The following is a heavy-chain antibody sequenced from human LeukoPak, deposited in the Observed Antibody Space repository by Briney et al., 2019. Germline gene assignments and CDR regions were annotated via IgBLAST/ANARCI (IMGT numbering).Heavy chain of an antibody. D-gene: IGHD4-23*01. CDR2: IKSKTDGGTT. Sequence: GGSLRLSCAASGFIFSSYGMHWVRQAPGKGLEWVGRIKSKTDGGTTDYAAPVKGRFTISRDDSKNTLYLQMNSLKTEDTAVYYCTTDRVTYPRGVWGQGTTVTVSS. J-gene: IGHJ6*02. V-gene: IGHV3-15*01. CDR3: TTDRVTYPRGV. CDR1: GFIFSSYG.